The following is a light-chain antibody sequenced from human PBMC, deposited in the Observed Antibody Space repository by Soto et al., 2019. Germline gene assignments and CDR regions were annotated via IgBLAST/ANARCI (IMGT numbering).Light chain of an antibody. J-gene: IGKJ5*01. V-gene: IGKV3D-15*01. CDR3: QQYSNWPIT. CDR1: QNISRS. Sequence: EIVMTQSPVTLSVSPGERATLSCRASQNISRSLAWYKQKPGQGPSLLIYDASNRATGIPDRFSGSGSGTEFTLTFSSLEPEDFAVYYCQQYSNWPITFGQGTRLEIK. CDR2: DAS.